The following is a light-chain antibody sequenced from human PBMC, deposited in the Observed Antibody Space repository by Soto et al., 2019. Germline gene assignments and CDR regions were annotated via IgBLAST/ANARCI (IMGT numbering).Light chain of an antibody. Sequence: QSVLTQSPSASASLGASVTLTCTLSNGHSAYSIAWHQQQPERGPRFLMKLNTDGSHTQGDGIPDRFSGSTSGAERYLTISSLQSEDEADYYCQTWGTGIVVFGGGTKVTVL. V-gene: IGLV4-69*01. J-gene: IGLJ3*02. CDR2: LNTDGSH. CDR1: NGHSAYS. CDR3: QTWGTGIVV.